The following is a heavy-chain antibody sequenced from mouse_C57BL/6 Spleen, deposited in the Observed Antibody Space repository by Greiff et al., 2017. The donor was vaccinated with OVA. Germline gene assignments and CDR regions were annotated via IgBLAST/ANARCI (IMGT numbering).Heavy chain of an antibody. Sequence: EVKVVDSGGDLVKPGGSLKLSCAASGFTFSSYGMSWVRQTPDKRLEWVATISSGGSYTYYPDSVKGRFTISRDNAKNTLYLQMSSLKSEDTAMYYCARLWSYAMDYWGQGTSVTVSS. CDR3: ARLWSYAMDY. CDR1: GFTFSSYG. J-gene: IGHJ4*01. CDR2: ISSGGSYT. V-gene: IGHV5-6*01. D-gene: IGHD1-1*02.